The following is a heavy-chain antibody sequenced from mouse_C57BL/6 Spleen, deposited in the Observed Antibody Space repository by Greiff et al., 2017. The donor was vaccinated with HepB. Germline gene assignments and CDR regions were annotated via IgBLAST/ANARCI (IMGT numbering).Heavy chain of an antibody. CDR2: IYPGSGNT. CDR3: ARGDGNLYAMDY. V-gene: IGHV1-66*01. D-gene: IGHD2-1*01. J-gene: IGHJ4*01. Sequence: VQLQQSGPELVKPGASVKISCKASGYSFTSYYIHWVKQRPGQGLEWIGWIYPGSGNTKYNEKFKGKATLTADTSSSTAYMQLSSLTSEDSAVYYCARGDGNLYAMDYWGQGTSVTVSS. CDR1: GYSFTSYY.